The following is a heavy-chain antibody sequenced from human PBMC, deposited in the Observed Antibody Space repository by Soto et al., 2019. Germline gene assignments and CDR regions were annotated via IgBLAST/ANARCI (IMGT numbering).Heavy chain of an antibody. CDR3: ARDAPFDPGKY. J-gene: IGHJ4*02. CDR1: GFTFSSYG. D-gene: IGHD3-9*01. V-gene: IGHV3-33*01. CDR2: IWYDGINE. Sequence: GGSLRLSCAASGFTFSSYGMHWVRQAPGKGLEWVAVIWYDGINEYYADSVKGRFTISRDNSKSTLYLQMNSLRAEDMAVYYCARDAPFDPGKYWGQGTLVTVLL.